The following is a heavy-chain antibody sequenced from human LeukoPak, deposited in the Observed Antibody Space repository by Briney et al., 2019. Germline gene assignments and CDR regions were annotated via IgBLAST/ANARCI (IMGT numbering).Heavy chain of an antibody. D-gene: IGHD5-12*01. J-gene: IGHJ6*03. CDR3: AKGGEVATTEVYYYYYYYMDV. CDR1: GFTFSSYG. CDR2: IRYDGSNK. V-gene: IGHV3-30*02. Sequence: GGSLRLSCAASGFTFSSYGMHWVRQAPGKGLEWVAFIRYDGSNKYYADSVKGRFTVSRDNSKNTLYLQMNSLRAEDTAVYYCAKGGEVATTEVYYYYYYYMDVWGKGTTVTVSS.